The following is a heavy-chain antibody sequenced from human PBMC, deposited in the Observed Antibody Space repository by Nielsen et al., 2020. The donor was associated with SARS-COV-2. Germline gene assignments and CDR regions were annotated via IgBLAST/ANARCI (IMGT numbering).Heavy chain of an antibody. CDR1: GFTFDDYA. CDR3: AREFSSSSGWYSLDGMDV. Sequence: SLKISCAASGFTFDDYAMHWVRQAPGKGLEWVSGISWNSGSIGYADSVKGRFTISRDNAKNSLYLQMNSLRAEDTAVYYCAREFSSSSGWYSLDGMDVWGQGTTVTVSS. V-gene: IGHV3-9*01. CDR2: ISWNSGSI. D-gene: IGHD6-19*01. J-gene: IGHJ6*02.